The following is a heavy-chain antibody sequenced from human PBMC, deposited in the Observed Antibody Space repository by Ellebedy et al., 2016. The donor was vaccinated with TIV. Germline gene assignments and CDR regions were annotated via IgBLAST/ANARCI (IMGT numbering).Heavy chain of an antibody. CDR1: GYTFTTYY. CDR3: AREQGSVFHH. CDR2: IDPNNGGT. Sequence: AASVKVSCKASGYTFTTYYMHWVRQAPGQGLQWMGWIDPNNGGTHLAQNFKGRVTMTRDTSLSTVYMELRRLKSDDTAVDYCAREQGSVFHHWGQGALVTVSS. V-gene: IGHV1-2*02. J-gene: IGHJ4*02.